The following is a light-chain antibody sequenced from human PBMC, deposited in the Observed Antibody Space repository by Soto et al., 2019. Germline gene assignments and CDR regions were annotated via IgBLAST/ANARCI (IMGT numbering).Light chain of an antibody. CDR3: SSYTTSSTYV. CDR1: ISDVGGYDY. V-gene: IGLV2-14*01. CDR2: DVS. J-gene: IGLJ1*01. Sequence: QSALTQPVSVSGSPGQSITISCTGTISDVGGYDYVSWYQQHPGKAPKLMIYDVSNRPSGVSNRFSGSKSGNTASLTISGLQADDEADYYCSSYTTSSTYVFGTGTKLTVL.